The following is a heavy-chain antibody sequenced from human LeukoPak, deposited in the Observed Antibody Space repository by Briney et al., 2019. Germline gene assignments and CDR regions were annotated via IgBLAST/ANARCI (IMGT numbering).Heavy chain of an antibody. CDR1: GFTFSSYW. D-gene: IGHD2-2*01. Sequence: GGSLRLSCAASGFTFSSYWMHWVRHAPGKGLVWVSRINTDGSSTSYADSVKGRFTISRDNAKNTLYLQMNSLRAEDTAVYYCARDIDCSSTSYYAGFYWFDPWGQGTLVTVSS. CDR3: ARDIDCSSTSYYAGFYWFDP. V-gene: IGHV3-74*01. J-gene: IGHJ5*02. CDR2: INTDGSST.